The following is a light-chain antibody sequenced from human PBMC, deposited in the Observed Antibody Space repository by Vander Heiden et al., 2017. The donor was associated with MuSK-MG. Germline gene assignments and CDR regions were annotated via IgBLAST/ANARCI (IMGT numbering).Light chain of an antibody. CDR3: RQGKHWAYT. J-gene: IGKJ2*01. V-gene: IGKV2-30*01. CDR2: KVS. Sequence: DVVMTQSPLSLPVTLGQPASISCRSSQSLVSSDGNTFLNWFRQRPGQSPWRLIYKVSNGDSGVPDRFNGSGSGTEFTLKISRVEAEDVGVYYCRQGKHWAYTFGQGTKLEIK. CDR1: QSLVSSDGNTF.